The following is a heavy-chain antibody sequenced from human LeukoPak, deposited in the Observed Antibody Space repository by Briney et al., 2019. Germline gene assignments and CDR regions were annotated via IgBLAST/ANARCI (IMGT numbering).Heavy chain of an antibody. CDR2: IYTSGST. Sequence: SETLSLTCSVSGGSINSHYWSWIRQPPGKGLEWIGYIYTSGSTNYNPSLKSRVTISVDTSKNQFSLKLSSVTAADTAVYYCARGSSGYSYYYYYYYMDVWGKGTTVTVSS. CDR3: ARGSSGYSYYYYYYYMDV. CDR1: GGSINSHY. D-gene: IGHD3-22*01. J-gene: IGHJ6*03. V-gene: IGHV4-4*09.